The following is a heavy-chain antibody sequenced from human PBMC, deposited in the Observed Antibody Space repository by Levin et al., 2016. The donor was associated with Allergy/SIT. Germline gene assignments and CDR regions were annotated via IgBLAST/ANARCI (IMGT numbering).Heavy chain of an antibody. CDR1: GFTFSNYG. V-gene: IGHV3-33*06. CDR3: AKDGHQLSGWSPFDY. J-gene: IGHJ4*02. Sequence: GESLKISCAASGFTFSNYGMHWVRQAPGKGLDWVAVIWYDENNKYYADSVKGRFTISRDNSKNTLSLQMNSLRAEDTAVYYCAKDGHQLSGWSPFDYWGQGTLVTVSS. CDR2: IWYDENNK. D-gene: IGHD6-19*01.